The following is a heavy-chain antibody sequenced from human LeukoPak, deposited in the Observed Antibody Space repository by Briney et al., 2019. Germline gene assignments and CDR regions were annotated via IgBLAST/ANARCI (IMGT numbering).Heavy chain of an antibody. CDR1: GGTFSSYA. V-gene: IGHV1-69*06. J-gene: IGHJ4*02. CDR2: IIPIFGTA. CDR3: ARPSGYRLYFGY. Sequence: SVKVSCKASGGTFSSYAISWVRQAPGQGLEWMGGIIPIFGTANYAQEFQGRVTITADKSTSTAYMELSSLRSEDTAVYYCARPSGYRLYFGYWGQGTLVTVSS. D-gene: IGHD3-22*01.